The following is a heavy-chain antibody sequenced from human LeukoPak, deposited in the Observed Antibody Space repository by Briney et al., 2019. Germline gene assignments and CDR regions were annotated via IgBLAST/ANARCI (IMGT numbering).Heavy chain of an antibody. V-gene: IGHV3-30*04. CDR2: ISYDGSNK. D-gene: IGHD3-9*01. CDR1: GFTFSSYA. CDR3: ARDALAFDWLSLFDY. Sequence: PGRSLRLSCAASGFTFSSYAMHWVRQAPGKGLEWVAVISYDGSNKYYADSVKGRFTISRDNSKNTLYLQMNSLRAEDTAVYYCARDALAFDWLSLFDYRGQGTLVTVSS. J-gene: IGHJ4*02.